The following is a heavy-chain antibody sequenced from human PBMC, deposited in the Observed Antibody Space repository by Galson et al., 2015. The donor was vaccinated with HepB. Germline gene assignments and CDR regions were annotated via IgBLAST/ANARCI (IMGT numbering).Heavy chain of an antibody. Sequence: SLRLSCAASGFSVSINYMSWVRQAPGKGLEWVSVIYSGGKTFYADSVKGRFTISRDNSNNTLYLQMSSLRAEDTALYYCARGSHLGELSLLDYWGQGTQVTISS. CDR2: IYSGGKT. CDR3: ARGSHLGELSLLDY. D-gene: IGHD3-16*02. V-gene: IGHV3-53*01. J-gene: IGHJ4*02. CDR1: GFSVSINY.